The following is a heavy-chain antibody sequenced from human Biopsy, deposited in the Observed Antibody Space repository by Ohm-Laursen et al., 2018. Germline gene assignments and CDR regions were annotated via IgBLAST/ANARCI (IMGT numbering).Heavy chain of an antibody. CDR3: ATFRASWDTTQGGDY. J-gene: IGHJ4*02. D-gene: IGHD1-26*01. CDR1: GVSISVDGYY. Sequence: SQTLSLTCTVSGVSISVDGYYWAWIRQLPGKGLDWIGYIYHSGATYYNPSLKSRLTMSVDTSINEFSLRLRSVTAADTAVYFCATFRASWDTTQGGDYWGQGTLVTVSS. V-gene: IGHV4-31*03. CDR2: IYHSGAT.